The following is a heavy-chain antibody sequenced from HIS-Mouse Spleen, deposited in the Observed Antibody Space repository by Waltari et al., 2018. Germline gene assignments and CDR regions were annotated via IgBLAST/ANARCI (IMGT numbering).Heavy chain of an antibody. CDR3: ATLRFLEWLKGGGWFDP. CDR2: IYHSGGT. CDR1: GYSISSGYY. Sequence: QVQLQESGPGLVKPSETLSLTCTVSGYSISSGYYWGWIRQPPGKGLEWIGSIYHSGGTDYNPDLKGRVTRAVDTSTNQCSLKLSSVTAADTAVYYCATLRFLEWLKGGGWFDPWGQGTLVTVSS. D-gene: IGHD3-3*01. V-gene: IGHV4-38-2*02. J-gene: IGHJ5*02.